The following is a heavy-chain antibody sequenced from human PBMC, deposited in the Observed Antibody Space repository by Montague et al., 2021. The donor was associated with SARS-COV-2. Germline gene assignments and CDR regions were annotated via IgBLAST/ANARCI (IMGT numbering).Heavy chain of an antibody. CDR2: VYYTGKT. CDR1: VSWNTGATRK. V-gene: IGHV4-39*01. J-gene: IGHJ4*02. D-gene: IGHD3-16*01. CDR3: ARLRQGEDHFDY. Sequence: SETLSLTCTRLVSWNTGATRKSTWLHPSPHSILYSVGSVYYTGKTYYNPSLKSRVTVSVDTSNNYFSLILTSVTAADTAVYYCARLRQGEDHFDYWGRGTLVIVSS.